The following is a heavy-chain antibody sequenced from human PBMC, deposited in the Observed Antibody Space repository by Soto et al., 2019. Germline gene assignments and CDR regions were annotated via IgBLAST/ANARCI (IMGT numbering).Heavy chain of an antibody. Sequence: QVQLQESGPGLVKPSETLSLTCTVSGGSINSYYWRWIRQPPGKGLEWIGHIYSSGSTNYNPSLKTRVTMSLDTSKNQFSLKLNSVSAADTAVYYCARHRVDYDSSGYYYYDYGMDVWGQGTTVTVSS. CDR1: GGSINSYY. CDR3: ARHRVDYDSSGYYYYDYGMDV. V-gene: IGHV4-59*01. D-gene: IGHD3-22*01. CDR2: IYSSGST. J-gene: IGHJ6*02.